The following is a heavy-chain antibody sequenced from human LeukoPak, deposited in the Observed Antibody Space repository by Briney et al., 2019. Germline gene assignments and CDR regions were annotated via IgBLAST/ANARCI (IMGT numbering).Heavy chain of an antibody. V-gene: IGHV3-30*04. J-gene: IGHJ4*02. CDR3: AKEALYCSSTSCHNV. D-gene: IGHD2-2*02. CDR1: GFTFSNYA. CDR2: ISYDGKKD. Sequence: GGSLRLSCAASGFTFSNYAMSWVRQTPDRVLEWVASISYDGKKDFYADSVKGRFTISRDNSKNTLYLQMNSLRAEDTAVYYCAKEALYCSSTSCHNVWGQGTLVTVSS.